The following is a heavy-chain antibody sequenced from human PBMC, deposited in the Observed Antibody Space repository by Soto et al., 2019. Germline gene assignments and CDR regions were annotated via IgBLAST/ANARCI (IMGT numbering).Heavy chain of an antibody. V-gene: IGHV1-69*13. Sequence: ASVKVSCKASGGTFSSYGVSWVRQAPGQGLEWMGRIIPVFGIEHYAQKSQGRVTVTADESTSTAYMELSGLTSEDTAVYYCARGLSYYDSSGYSDAFDIWGQGTLVTVSS. J-gene: IGHJ3*02. CDR3: ARGLSYYDSSGYSDAFDI. D-gene: IGHD3-22*01. CDR1: GGTFSSYG. CDR2: IIPVFGIE.